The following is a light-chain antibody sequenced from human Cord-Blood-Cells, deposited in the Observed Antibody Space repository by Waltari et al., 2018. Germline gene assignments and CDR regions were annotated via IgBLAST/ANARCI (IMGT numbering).Light chain of an antibody. CDR2: DAS. CDR1: QDISNY. V-gene: IGKV1-33*01. CDR3: QQYDNLPAT. J-gene: IGKJ5*01. Sequence: DIQMTQSPSSLSASVGDRVTITCQASQDISNYLNWYQQKPGKAPKLLIYDASNLETGVPSRFSGSGSGTDFTFTISSLQPEDIATYYCQQYDNLPATSGQGTRLEIK.